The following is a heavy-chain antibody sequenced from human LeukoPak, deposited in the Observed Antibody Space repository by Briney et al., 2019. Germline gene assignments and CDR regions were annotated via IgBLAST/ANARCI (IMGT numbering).Heavy chain of an antibody. Sequence: ASVKASCKASGYTFTSYDINWVRQATGQGLEWMGWMNPNSGNTGYAQKFQGRVTMTRNTSVSTAYMELSSLRSEDTAVYYCATDSSGYDAFDIWGQGTMVTVSS. CDR1: GYTFTSYD. CDR3: ATDSSGYDAFDI. J-gene: IGHJ3*02. D-gene: IGHD3-22*01. V-gene: IGHV1-8*01. CDR2: MNPNSGNT.